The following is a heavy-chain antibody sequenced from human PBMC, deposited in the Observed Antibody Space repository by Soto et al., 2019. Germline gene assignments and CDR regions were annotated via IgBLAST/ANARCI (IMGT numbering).Heavy chain of an antibody. CDR1: GGSISSSSYY. CDR2: IYYSGST. V-gene: IGHV4-39*01. Sequence: SETLSLTCTVSGGSISSSSYYWGWIRQPPGKGLEWIGSIYYSGSTYYNPSLKSRVTISVDTSKNQFSLKLSSVTAADTAVYYCARRYDFWSGYYTGQGFDPWGQGTLVTVSS. CDR3: ARRYDFWSGYYTGQGFDP. D-gene: IGHD3-3*01. J-gene: IGHJ5*02.